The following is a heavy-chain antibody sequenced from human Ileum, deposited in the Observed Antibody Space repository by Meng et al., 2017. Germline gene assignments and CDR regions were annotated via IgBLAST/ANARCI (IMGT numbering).Heavy chain of an antibody. D-gene: IGHD1-1*01. CDR1: GFTFSSYS. CDR2: ISSSSSYI. Sequence: EVQLVESGGDLVKPGGSLRLSCAVSGFTFSSYSMNWVRQAPGKGLEWVSSISSSSSYIYYADSLKGRFTISRDNAKNSLYLQMNSLRAEDTAVYYCARERQDNRWFDPWGQGTLVTVSS. V-gene: IGHV3-21*01. CDR3: ARERQDNRWFDP. J-gene: IGHJ5*02.